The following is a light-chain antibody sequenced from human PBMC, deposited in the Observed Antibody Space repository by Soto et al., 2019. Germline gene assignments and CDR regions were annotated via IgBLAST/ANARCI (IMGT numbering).Light chain of an antibody. CDR3: CSYGGYYNYV. CDR1: STDVGGYNY. Sequence: QSVLTQPRSVSGSPGQSVTISCTGTSTDVGGYNYVSWYQQHPGKAPKVMIYDVSKRPSGVPDCFSGSKSGNTASLTISGLQAEDEADYYCCSYGGYYNYVFGTGTKVTVL. J-gene: IGLJ1*01. CDR2: DVS. V-gene: IGLV2-11*01.